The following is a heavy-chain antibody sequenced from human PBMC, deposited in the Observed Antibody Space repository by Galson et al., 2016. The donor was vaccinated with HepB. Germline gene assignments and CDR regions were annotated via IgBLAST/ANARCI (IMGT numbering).Heavy chain of an antibody. CDR1: GDSVSSNNW. D-gene: IGHD6-25*01. CDR3: ARALPISGVFAI. J-gene: IGHJ3*02. V-gene: IGHV4-4*02. CDR2: IYHSGST. Sequence: SETLSLTCAVSGDSVSSNNWWSWVRQPPGKGLEWVGEIYHSGSTTYNPSLKSRVTMSVDKSKNQFSLNLSSVTAADTAVYYCARALPISGVFAIWGQGTMVTVSS.